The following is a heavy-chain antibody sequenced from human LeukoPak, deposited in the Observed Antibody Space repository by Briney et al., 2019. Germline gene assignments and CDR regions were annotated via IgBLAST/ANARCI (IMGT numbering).Heavy chain of an antibody. CDR3: AKEGYDILTGYSYYFDY. V-gene: IGHV3-23*01. Sequence: GGTLRLSCAASGFTFSSYGMSWVRQAPGKGLEWVSAISGSGGSTYYADSVKGRFTISRDNSKNTLYPQMNSLRAEDTAVYYCAKEGYDILTGYSYYFDYWGQGTLVTVSS. CDR2: ISGSGGST. CDR1: GFTFSSYG. D-gene: IGHD3-9*01. J-gene: IGHJ4*02.